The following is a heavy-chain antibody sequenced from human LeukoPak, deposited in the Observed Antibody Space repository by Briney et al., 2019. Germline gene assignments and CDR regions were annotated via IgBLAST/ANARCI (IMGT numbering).Heavy chain of an antibody. J-gene: IGHJ4*02. CDR3: AREQYDYSGYYYSFDY. CDR2: ISSSSTYI. CDR1: GFTFEDYA. V-gene: IGHV3-21*01. D-gene: IGHD3-22*01. Sequence: GGSLRLSCVASGFTFEDYAMHWVRQALGKGLEWVSSISSSSTYIYYADSVKGRFTISRDNAKNSLYLQMNSLRAEDTAIYYCAREQYDYSGYYYSFDYWGQGTLVTVSS.